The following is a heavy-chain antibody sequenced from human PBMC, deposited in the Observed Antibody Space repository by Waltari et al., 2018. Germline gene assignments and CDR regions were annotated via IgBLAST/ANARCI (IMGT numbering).Heavy chain of an antibody. CDR1: GFTYSMYW. J-gene: IGHJ2*01. CDR3: ARVARRTTVTTGWWYFDR. CDR2: SNSDGSST. Sequence: EVQLLDSGGGVVEPGGSLRLSCADFGFTYSMYWLHCVAQAPGKGLVWVSRSNSDGSSTSYADSVKGRFTISKDNAKNTVYLQINSLRAEDTAIYYCARVARRTTVTTGWWYFDRWGRGTLVTVSS. D-gene: IGHD4-17*01. V-gene: IGHV3-74*01.